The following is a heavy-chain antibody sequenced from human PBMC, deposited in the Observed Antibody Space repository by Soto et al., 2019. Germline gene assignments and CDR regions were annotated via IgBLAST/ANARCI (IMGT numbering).Heavy chain of an antibody. J-gene: IGHJ4*03. D-gene: IGHD3-9*01. Sequence: GTLILSCAVTGFTFSSYSMHWVWLAQPQGLGLEAIGSIYYSGSTYNNPSLRSRVSMSSDTSKDQFSLKLKSVTAADTALYFCARQRTSVLTQDYLDVWGPGSLVTVSS. V-gene: IGHV4-39*01. CDR2: IYYSGST. CDR3: ARQRTSVLTQDYLDV. CDR1: GFTFSSYSMH.